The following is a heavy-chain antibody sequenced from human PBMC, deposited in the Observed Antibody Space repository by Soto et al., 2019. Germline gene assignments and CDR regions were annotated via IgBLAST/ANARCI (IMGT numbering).Heavy chain of an antibody. V-gene: IGHV4-59*02. D-gene: IGHD3-3*02. CDR1: GASVNSYY. CDR2: IFNSGTI. Sequence: QVELQESGPGLVKPSETLSLACSVFGASVNSYYWSWIRQSPGRGLEWIGHIFNSGTIHYNPSLKSRVTMSVDSSKNQVSLKMNSVTAADTAIYYCGRDLLATASARSYFYDGLDVWGQGTAVTVSS. CDR3: GRDLLATASARSYFYDGLDV. J-gene: IGHJ6*02.